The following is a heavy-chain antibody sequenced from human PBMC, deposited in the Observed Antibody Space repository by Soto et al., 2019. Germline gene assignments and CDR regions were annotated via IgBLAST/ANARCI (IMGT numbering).Heavy chain of an antibody. D-gene: IGHD3-10*02. CDR3: ARQGYAPAGLFGELFFLFYGQPRMYA. Sequence: PGESLKISCKGSGYSFTSYWIGWVRPMHGKGLEWMGIIYPGDSDTRYSPSFQGQVTISADKSISTAYLQWSSLKASDTAMYYCARQGYAPAGLFGELFFLFYGQPRMYALGQGTTVT. CDR2: IYPGDSDT. CDR1: GYSFTSYW. V-gene: IGHV5-51*01. J-gene: IGHJ6*02.